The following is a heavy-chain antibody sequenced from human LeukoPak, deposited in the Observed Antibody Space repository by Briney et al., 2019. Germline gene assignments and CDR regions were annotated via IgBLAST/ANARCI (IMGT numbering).Heavy chain of an antibody. CDR2: ISSSSSYI. V-gene: IGHV3-21*01. CDR3: ARDFSSPPADY. CDR1: GFTFSSYS. Sequence: GGSLRLSCAASGFTFSSYSMNWVRQAPGKGLEWVSSISSSSSYIYYADSVKGRFTISRDNAKNSLYLQMNSLRAEDAAVYYCARDFSSPPADYWGQGTLVTVSS. D-gene: IGHD6-13*01. J-gene: IGHJ4*02.